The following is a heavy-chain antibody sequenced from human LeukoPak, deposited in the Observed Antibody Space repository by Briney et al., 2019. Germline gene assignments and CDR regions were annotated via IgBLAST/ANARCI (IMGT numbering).Heavy chain of an antibody. D-gene: IGHD2-2*01. Sequence: GGSLRLSCAASGFTLNTNDMNWVRQAPGKGLKWVSCITGDSAYIYYADSVKGRFTISRDNAKNSLYLQMNSLRAEDTAVYYCARYGVSSSTSYIDFWGQGTLVTVSS. CDR1: GFTLNTND. V-gene: IGHV3-21*01. CDR2: ITGDSAYI. CDR3: ARYGVSSSTSYIDF. J-gene: IGHJ4*02.